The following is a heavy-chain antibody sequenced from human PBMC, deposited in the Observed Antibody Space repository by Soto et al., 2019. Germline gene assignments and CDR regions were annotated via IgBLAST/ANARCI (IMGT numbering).Heavy chain of an antibody. D-gene: IGHD2-21*02. CDR1: GFSFSAYG. CDR3: AKDRGNGDTPNIYSYYGIEV. J-gene: IGHJ6*02. CDR2: ISGGGGTI. V-gene: IGHV3-23*01. Sequence: GSLRLSCAVSGFSFSAYGMSWVRQAPGKGLEWISFISGGGGTIYYADSVKGRFISSRDNSKSTLYLQMTSLSVDDTAVYYRAKDRGNGDTPNIYSYYGIEVWGQGTTVTVSS.